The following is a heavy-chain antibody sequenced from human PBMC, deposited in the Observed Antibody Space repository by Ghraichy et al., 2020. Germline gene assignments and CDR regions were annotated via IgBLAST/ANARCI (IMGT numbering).Heavy chain of an antibody. CDR3: ATAHSDSTSWWFDY. J-gene: IGHJ4*01. CDR2: ISTSGNTI. D-gene: IGHD2-8*02. Sequence: GGSLRLSCVASGLTLRSYGMVWVRQAPGKGLEWLSYISTSGNTIHSANSVKGRFTFSRDNAKNSLFLQMNSLRDEDTALYFCATAHSDSTSWWFDYWGLGTLVTVSS. V-gene: IGHV3-48*02. CDR1: GLTLRSYG.